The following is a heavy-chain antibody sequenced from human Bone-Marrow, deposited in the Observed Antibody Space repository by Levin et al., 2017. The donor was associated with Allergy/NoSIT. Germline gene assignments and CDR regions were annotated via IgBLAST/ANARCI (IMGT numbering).Heavy chain of an antibody. Sequence: SQTLSLTCAVYGGSFSGYYWSWIRQPPGKGLEWIGEINHSGSTNYNPSLKSRVTISVDTSKNQFSLKLSSVTAADTAVYYCARVGFYNWNDGRWGYFDYWGQGTLVTVSS. CDR2: INHSGST. V-gene: IGHV4-34*01. CDR1: GGSFSGYY. CDR3: ARVGFYNWNDGRWGYFDY. D-gene: IGHD1-1*01. J-gene: IGHJ4*02.